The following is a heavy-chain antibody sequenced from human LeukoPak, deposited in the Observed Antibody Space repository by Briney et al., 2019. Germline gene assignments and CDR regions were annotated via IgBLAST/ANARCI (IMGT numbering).Heavy chain of an antibody. D-gene: IGHD3-22*01. CDR2: INPNSGGT. Sequence: ASVKVSCKASGYIFTGYYMHWVRQAPGQGLEWMGWINPNSGGTNYAQKFQGRVTMTRDTSISTAYMELSRLRSDDTAVYYCAGFGSYDSSGYCYWGQGTLVTVSS. J-gene: IGHJ4*02. CDR1: GYIFTGYY. CDR3: AGFGSYDSSGYCY. V-gene: IGHV1-2*02.